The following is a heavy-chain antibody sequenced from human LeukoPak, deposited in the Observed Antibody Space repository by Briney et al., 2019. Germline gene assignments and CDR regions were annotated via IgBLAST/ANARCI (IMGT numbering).Heavy chain of an antibody. CDR2: MNPKSGNT. J-gene: IGHJ4*02. CDR3: ARDLPHYYGSGSYYPFDY. D-gene: IGHD3-10*01. V-gene: IGHV1-8*03. CDR1: GYTFTSYD. Sequence: GASVKVSCKASGYTFTSYDINWVRQVTGQGLEWMGWMNPKSGNTGYAQKFQGRVTITADESTSTAYMELSSLRSEDTAVYYCARDLPHYYGSGSYYPFDYWGQGTLVTVSS.